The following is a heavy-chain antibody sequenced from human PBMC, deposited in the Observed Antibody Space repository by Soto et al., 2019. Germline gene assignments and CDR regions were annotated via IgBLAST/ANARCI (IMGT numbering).Heavy chain of an antibody. CDR1: GGSISSSSYY. V-gene: IGHV4-39*01. J-gene: IGHJ3*02. D-gene: IGHD3-9*01. CDR2: IYYSGST. CDR3: ARPARGSKHYDILTGYSQSGAFDI. Sequence: QLQLQESGPGLVKPSETLSLTCTVSGGSISSSSYYWGWIRQPPGKGLEWIGSIYYSGSTYYNPSLKSRVTISVDTSKNQFSLKLSSVTAADTAVYYCARPARGSKHYDILTGYSQSGAFDIWGQGTMVTVSS.